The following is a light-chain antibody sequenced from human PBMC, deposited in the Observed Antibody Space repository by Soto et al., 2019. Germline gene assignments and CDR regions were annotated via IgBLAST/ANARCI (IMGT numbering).Light chain of an antibody. CDR2: DAS. J-gene: IGKJ2*01. CDR3: QQYDNLPSYT. CDR1: QDISKY. V-gene: IGKV1-33*01. Sequence: DIQMTQSPSSVSASVGDRVTITCQASQDISKYLSWYQQKPGKAPKLLIYDASNLQTGVPSRFSGSGSGTDYTFTISSLQPEDIATYYCQQYDNLPSYTFGQGTKVEIK.